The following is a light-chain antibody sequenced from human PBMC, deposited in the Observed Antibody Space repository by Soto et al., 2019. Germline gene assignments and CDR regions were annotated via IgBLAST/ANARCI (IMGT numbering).Light chain of an antibody. V-gene: IGKV1-5*03. CDR1: QSISTW. CDR2: KAS. J-gene: IGKJ1*01. Sequence: DIQMTQSPSTLSASVGDRVTITCRASQSISTWLAWYQQKPGKAPNLLIYKASSLESGIPSRFSGSGSGTEFTLTTSSLQPDDFATYYCQQYNSYSSGTFGQGTKVEIK. CDR3: QQYNSYSSGT.